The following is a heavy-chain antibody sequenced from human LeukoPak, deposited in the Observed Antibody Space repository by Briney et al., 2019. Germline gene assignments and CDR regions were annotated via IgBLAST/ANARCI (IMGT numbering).Heavy chain of an antibody. Sequence: SETLSLTCTVSGGSISSYYWSWMRQPPGKGLEWIGYIYYSGSTNYNPSLKSRVTISVDTSKNQFSLKLSSVTAADTAVYYCAAEDLVATIGYWGQGTLVTVSS. CDR3: AAEDLVATIGY. J-gene: IGHJ4*02. D-gene: IGHD5-12*01. V-gene: IGHV4-59*01. CDR2: IYYSGST. CDR1: GGSISSYY.